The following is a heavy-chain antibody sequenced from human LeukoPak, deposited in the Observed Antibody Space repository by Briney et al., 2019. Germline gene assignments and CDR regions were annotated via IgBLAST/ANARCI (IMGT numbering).Heavy chain of an antibody. Sequence: RWASVKVSCKASGYTFTGYYMHWVRQAPGQGLGWMGWINPNSGGTNYAQKFQGRVTMTRDTSISTAYMELSRLRSDDTAVYYCARETEAPPHDNWFDPWGQGTLVTVSS. J-gene: IGHJ5*02. D-gene: IGHD1-14*01. CDR1: GYTFTGYY. CDR2: INPNSGGT. CDR3: ARETEAPPHDNWFDP. V-gene: IGHV1-2*02.